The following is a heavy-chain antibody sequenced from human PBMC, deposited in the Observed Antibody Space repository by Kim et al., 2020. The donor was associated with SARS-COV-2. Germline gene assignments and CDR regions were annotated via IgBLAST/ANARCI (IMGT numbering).Heavy chain of an antibody. Sequence: SETLSLTCTVSGGSISSYYWSWIRQPPGKGLEWIGYIYYSGSTNYNPSLKSRVTISVDTSKNQFSLKLSSVTAADTAVYYCARRSIGYCSSTSCYSGFDPWGKGTLVTVSS. CDR3: ARRSIGYCSSTSCYSGFDP. J-gene: IGHJ5*02. D-gene: IGHD2-2*02. CDR2: IYYSGST. V-gene: IGHV4-59*08. CDR1: GGSISSYY.